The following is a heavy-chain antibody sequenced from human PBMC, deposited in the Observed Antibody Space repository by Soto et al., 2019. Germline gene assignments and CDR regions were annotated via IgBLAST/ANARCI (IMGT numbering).Heavy chain of an antibody. J-gene: IGHJ4*02. V-gene: IGHV3-33*01. Sequence: PGGSLRLSCAASGFTFSSYGMHWVRQAPGKGLEWVAVIWYDGSNKYYADSVKGRFTISRDNSKNTLYLQMNSLRAEDTAVYYCATQWIQQPFDYWGQGTLVTVSS. CDR1: GFTFSSYG. D-gene: IGHD5-18*01. CDR3: ATQWIQQPFDY. CDR2: IWYDGSNK.